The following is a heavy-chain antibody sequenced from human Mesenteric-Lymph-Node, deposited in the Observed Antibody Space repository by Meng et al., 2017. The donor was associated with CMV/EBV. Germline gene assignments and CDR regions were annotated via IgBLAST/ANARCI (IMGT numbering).Heavy chain of an antibody. CDR2: IYYSAGT. Sequence: SETLSLTCTVSGGSISSGDYFWTWIRQPPGKGLEWIGYIYYSAGTYHNSSLKSRVSMSIDTSKKTFSLKVTSVTAADTAVYYCARGGLAFCGGDCYRGIDHWGQGTLVTVSS. D-gene: IGHD2-21*01. CDR3: ARGGLAFCGGDCYRGIDH. CDR1: GGSISSGDYF. J-gene: IGHJ4*02. V-gene: IGHV4-30-4*08.